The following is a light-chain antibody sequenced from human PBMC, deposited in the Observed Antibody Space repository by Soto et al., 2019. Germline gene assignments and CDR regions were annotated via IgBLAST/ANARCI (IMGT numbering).Light chain of an antibody. Sequence: EIGLTQSPGTLSLSPGEGATLSCRASQRISSNYLGWYQQKPGQAPRLLIYGTSSRATGIPDRFSGSGSGTDFTLTISRLEPEDFAVYYCQQYGNSPITFGQGTRLENK. CDR1: QRISSNY. CDR3: QQYGNSPIT. J-gene: IGKJ5*01. CDR2: GTS. V-gene: IGKV3-20*01.